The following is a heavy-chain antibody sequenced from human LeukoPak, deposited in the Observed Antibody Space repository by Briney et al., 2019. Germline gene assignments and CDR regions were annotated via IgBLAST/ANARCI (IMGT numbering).Heavy chain of an antibody. V-gene: IGHV4-59*01. Sequence: SETLSLTCTVSGGSITSYYWSWIRQPPGKGLEWIGYIYYSGSTNYNPSLKSRVTISVDTSKNQFSLKLSSVTAADTAVYYCARGGGSGYYYYYMDVRGKGTTVTISS. CDR2: IYYSGST. J-gene: IGHJ6*03. CDR1: GGSITSYY. D-gene: IGHD2-15*01. CDR3: ARGGGSGYYYYYMDV.